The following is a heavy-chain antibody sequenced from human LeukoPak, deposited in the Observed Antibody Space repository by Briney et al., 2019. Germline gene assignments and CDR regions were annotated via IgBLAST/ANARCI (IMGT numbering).Heavy chain of an antibody. V-gene: IGHV3-23*01. D-gene: IGHD6-6*01. CDR2: ISGSGGST. J-gene: IGHJ4*02. CDR1: GFTFSSYA. CDR3: ARDPVEGYSSSSSDDY. Sequence: GGSLRLSCAASGFTFSSYAMSWVRQAPAKGLEWVSGISGSGGSTHYADSVKGRFTISRDNAKNTLYLQMNSLRAEDTAVYYCARDPVEGYSSSSSDDYWGQGTLVTVSS.